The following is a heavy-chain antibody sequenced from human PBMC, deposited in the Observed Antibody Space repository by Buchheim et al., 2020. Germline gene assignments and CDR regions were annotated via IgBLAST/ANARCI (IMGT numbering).Heavy chain of an antibody. CDR1: GFTFSSYS. Sequence: EVQLVESGGGLVQPGGSLRLSCAASGFTFSSYSMNWVRQAPGKGLEWVSYITTGGTIHYLDSVKGRFTISRDNAKNSLYLQMNSLRDEDTAVYYCARDLAKGWYLEYWGQGTL. CDR3: ARDLAKGWYLEY. V-gene: IGHV3-48*02. CDR2: ITTGGTI. J-gene: IGHJ4*02. D-gene: IGHD6-19*01.